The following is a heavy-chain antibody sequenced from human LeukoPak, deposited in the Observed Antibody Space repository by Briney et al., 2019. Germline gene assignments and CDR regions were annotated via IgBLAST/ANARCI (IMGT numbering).Heavy chain of an antibody. J-gene: IGHJ4*02. CDR1: GGSFSGYY. CDR2: INHSGST. CDR3: ARGRYSYGSVRPVDY. D-gene: IGHD5-18*01. Sequence: SETLSLTCAVYGGSFSGYYWSWIRQPPGKGLEWIGEINHSGSTNYNPSLKSRVTISVDTSKNQFSLKLSSVTAADTAVYYCARGRYSYGSVRPVDYWGQGTLVTVSS. V-gene: IGHV4-34*01.